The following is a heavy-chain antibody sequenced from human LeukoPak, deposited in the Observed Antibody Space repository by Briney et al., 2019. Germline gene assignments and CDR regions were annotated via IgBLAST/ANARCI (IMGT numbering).Heavy chain of an antibody. Sequence: SETLSLTCTVSGGSISSYYWSWIRQPPGKGLEWIGYIYATGSTNYNPSLKSRVTISVDTSKNQFPLNLRSVTAADTAVYYCARHGSVRSPLGPWGQGTLVTVSS. CDR2: IYATGST. CDR1: GGSISSYY. D-gene: IGHD3-10*01. J-gene: IGHJ5*02. V-gene: IGHV4-4*09. CDR3: ARHGSVRSPLGP.